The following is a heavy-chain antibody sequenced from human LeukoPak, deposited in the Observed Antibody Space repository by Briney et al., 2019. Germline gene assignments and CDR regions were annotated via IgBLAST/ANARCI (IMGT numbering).Heavy chain of an antibody. Sequence: SETLSLTCAVYGGSFSGYCWSWIRQPPGKGLEWIGEINHSGSTNYNPSLKSRVTISVDTSKNQFSLKLSSVTAADTAVYYCARGGFARSNYYGSGSYYNFLDYWGQGTLVTVSS. CDR1: GGSFSGYC. CDR2: INHSGST. J-gene: IGHJ4*02. D-gene: IGHD3-10*01. V-gene: IGHV4-34*01. CDR3: ARGGFARSNYYGSGSYYNFLDY.